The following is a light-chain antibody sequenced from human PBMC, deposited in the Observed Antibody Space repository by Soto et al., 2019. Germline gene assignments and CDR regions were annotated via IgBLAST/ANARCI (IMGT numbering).Light chain of an antibody. V-gene: IGKV1-6*01. CDR2: AAS. CDR3: LQDYNYPLT. J-gene: IGKJ4*01. Sequence: AIKMTQSPSSISASVGDRVTIACRASQGIRNDLGWYQQKPGKAPKLRIYAASSLQSGVPSRFSGSGSGTDFTLTISSLQPEDFATYYCLQDYNYPLTFGGGTKVDIK. CDR1: QGIRND.